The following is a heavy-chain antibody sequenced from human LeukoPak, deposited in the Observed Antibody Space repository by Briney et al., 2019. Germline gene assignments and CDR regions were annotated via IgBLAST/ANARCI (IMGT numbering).Heavy chain of an antibody. CDR3: ARGVVGYDAFDI. CDR1: GFTFSDYY. D-gene: IGHD1-26*01. J-gene: IGHJ3*02. Sequence: KPGGSLRLSCAASGFTFSDYYMSWIRQAPGKGLEWVSSISSSSSYIYYADSVKGRFTISRDNAKNSLYLQMNSLRAEDTAVYYCARGVVGYDAFDIWGQGTMVTVSS. V-gene: IGHV3-11*06. CDR2: ISSSSSYI.